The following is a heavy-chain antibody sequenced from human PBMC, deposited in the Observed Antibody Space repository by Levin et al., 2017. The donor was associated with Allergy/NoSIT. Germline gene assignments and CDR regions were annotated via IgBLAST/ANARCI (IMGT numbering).Heavy chain of an antibody. CDR3: VKDRRVALPGIKPLGRYGMDV. CDR2: MSGSGSIT. V-gene: IGHV3-23*01. J-gene: IGHJ6*02. Sequence: AGGSLRLSCAASEFTFNNYAMTWVRQAPGKGLEWVSSMSGSGSITYYADSVKGRFTISRDNSRNTLYLQMNSLRAEDTALYYCVKDRRVALPGIKPLGRYGMDVWGQGTTVTVSS. CDR1: EFTFNNYA. D-gene: IGHD6-19*01.